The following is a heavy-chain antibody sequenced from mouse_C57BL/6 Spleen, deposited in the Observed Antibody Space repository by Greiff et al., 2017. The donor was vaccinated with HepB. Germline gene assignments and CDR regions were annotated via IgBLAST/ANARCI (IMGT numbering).Heavy chain of an antibody. CDR2: INPSNGGT. Sequence: VKLMESGTELVKPGASVKLSCKASGYTFTSYWMHWVKQRPGQGLEWIGNINPSNGGTNYNEKFKSKATLTVDKSSSTAYMQLSSLTSEDSAVYYCAVIYYGNYGWFAYWGQGTLVTVSA. D-gene: IGHD2-1*01. CDR1: GYTFTSYW. V-gene: IGHV1-53*01. J-gene: IGHJ3*01. CDR3: AVIYYGNYGWFAY.